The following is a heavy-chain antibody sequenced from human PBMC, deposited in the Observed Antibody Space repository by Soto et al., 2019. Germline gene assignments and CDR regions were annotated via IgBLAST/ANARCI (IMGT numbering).Heavy chain of an antibody. CDR2: ISPGDSDT. CDR1: EYSFANQW. V-gene: IGHV5-51*01. D-gene: IGHD3-10*01. Sequence: PGESLKISCKGSEYSFANQWIGWVRQMPGKGLEWMGIISPGDSDTLYSPSFQGQATISVDKSISTVYLQWSSLKASDTAIYYCPKPLRDVSIPGSWFDTWGQGTLVTVSS. CDR3: PKPLRDVSIPGSWFDT. J-gene: IGHJ5*02.